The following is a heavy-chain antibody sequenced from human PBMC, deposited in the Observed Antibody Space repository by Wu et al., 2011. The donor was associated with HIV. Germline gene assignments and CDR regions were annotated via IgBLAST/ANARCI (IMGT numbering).Heavy chain of an antibody. V-gene: IGHV1-69*05. D-gene: IGHD3-9*01. CDR1: EXTFSSYT. Sequence: QVQLVQSWGVRWRRPGSSVKVVLQGLLEXTFSSYTMSWVRQAPGQGLEWMEGVIPLYGTANYAQKFQGRVTISTDESSSTVYMALSSLRYEDTAVYYCARGDILTGAPEYYFDYWGQGTLVTVSS. CDR3: ARGDILTGAPEYYFDY. CDR2: VIPLYGTA. J-gene: IGHJ4*02.